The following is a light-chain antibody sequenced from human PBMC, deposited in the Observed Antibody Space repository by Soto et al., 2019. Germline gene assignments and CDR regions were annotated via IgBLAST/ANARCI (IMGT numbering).Light chain of an antibody. Sequence: EIVLTQSPGTLSLSPGERATLSCRASQSVSSSYLAWYQQKPGQAPRLLIYGASSRATGIPDRFSGSGSGTDFTLTISRLEPEDFAVYYCQHRETFGQGTKVELK. CDR3: QHRET. CDR2: GAS. V-gene: IGKV3-20*01. CDR1: QSVSSSY. J-gene: IGKJ1*01.